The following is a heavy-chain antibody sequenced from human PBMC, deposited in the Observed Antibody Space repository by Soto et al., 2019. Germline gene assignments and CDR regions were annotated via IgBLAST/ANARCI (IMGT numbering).Heavy chain of an antibody. CDR2: IYYSGST. V-gene: IGHV4-61*01. CDR3: ARGRLWFDP. Sequence: QVQLQEAGPGLVKPSETLSLTCTVSGGSVSSGSYYWSWIRQPPGKGLEWIGYIYYSGSTNYNPSLRSRVTISVDTSKNQFSVKLSSVTAADTAVYYCARGRLWFDPWGQGTLVTVSS. CDR1: GGSVSSGSYY. J-gene: IGHJ5*02. D-gene: IGHD6-25*01.